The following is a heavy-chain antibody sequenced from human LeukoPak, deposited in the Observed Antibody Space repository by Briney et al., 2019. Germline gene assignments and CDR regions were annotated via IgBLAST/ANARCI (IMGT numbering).Heavy chain of an antibody. V-gene: IGHV4-59*11. D-gene: IGHD6-25*01. Sequence: SETLSLTCTASGGSISSHYWSWIRQPPGKGLEWIGYIHYSGSTNYNPSLKSRVTISVDTSKNQFSLKLSSVTAADTAVYYCARERAAYYYMDVWGKGTTVTVSS. J-gene: IGHJ6*03. CDR3: ARERAAYYYMDV. CDR1: GGSISSHY. CDR2: IHYSGST.